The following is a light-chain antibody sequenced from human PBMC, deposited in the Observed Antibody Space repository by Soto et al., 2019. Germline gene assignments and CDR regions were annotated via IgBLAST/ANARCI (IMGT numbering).Light chain of an antibody. CDR3: QQYNIRPRT. Sequence: EIVMTQSPATLSVSPGERATLSCRTSQSVNINLAWYQQRPGQPPRLLIHGASTRATGIPARFSGSGSGTEFTLTISSLQSEDFAVYYCQQYNIRPRTFGQGTKVEIK. CDR2: GAS. CDR1: QSVNIN. J-gene: IGKJ1*01. V-gene: IGKV3-15*01.